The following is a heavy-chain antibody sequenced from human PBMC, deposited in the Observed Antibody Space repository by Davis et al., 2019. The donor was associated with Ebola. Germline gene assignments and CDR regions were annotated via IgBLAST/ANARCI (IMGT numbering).Heavy chain of an antibody. Sequence: SLKISCAASGFTFDDYAMHWVRQAPGKGLEWVSGISWNSGSTSYADSVKGRFTISRDNAKNTLYLQMNSLRAEDTAVYYCAREPPASKRYCSSTSCYMRGYYYYGMDVWGQGTTVTVSS. CDR3: AREPPASKRYCSSTSCYMRGYYYYGMDV. V-gene: IGHV3-9*01. J-gene: IGHJ6*02. D-gene: IGHD2-2*02. CDR1: GFTFDDYA. CDR2: ISWNSGST.